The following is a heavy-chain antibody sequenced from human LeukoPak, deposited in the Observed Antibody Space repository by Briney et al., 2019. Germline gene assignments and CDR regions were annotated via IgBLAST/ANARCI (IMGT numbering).Heavy chain of an antibody. CDR2: INHSGST. D-gene: IGHD5-18*01. CDR3: ARGRRIQPYYYYYMDV. CDR1: GGSFSGYY. Sequence: PSETLSLTCAVYGGSFSGYYWSWIRQPPGQGLEWIGEINHSGSTNYNPSLKSRFPISVDTSRNQFSLKLSSVTAADTAVYYCARGRRIQPYYYYYMDVWGKGTTVTVSS. V-gene: IGHV4-34*01. J-gene: IGHJ6*03.